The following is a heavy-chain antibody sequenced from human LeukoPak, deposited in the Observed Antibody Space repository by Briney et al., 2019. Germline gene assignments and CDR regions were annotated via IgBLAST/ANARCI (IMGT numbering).Heavy chain of an antibody. CDR1: GFTFPNAW. V-gene: IGHV3-15*01. J-gene: IGHJ5*02. CDR2: IKSRTDGGTT. Sequence: GGSLRLSCAASGFTFPNAWMSWLRQAPGKGLEWVCHIKSRTDGGTTDYAAPMKGRFTISRDDSENTLYLQMNSLKTEDTAVYYCATPGHIPEAANWFDPWGQGTLVTVSS. CDR3: ATPGHIPEAANWFDP. D-gene: IGHD2-2*01.